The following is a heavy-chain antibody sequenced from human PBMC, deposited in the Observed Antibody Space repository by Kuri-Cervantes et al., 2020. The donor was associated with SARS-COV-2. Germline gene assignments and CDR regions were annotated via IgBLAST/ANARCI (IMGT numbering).Heavy chain of an antibody. J-gene: IGHJ3*02. D-gene: IGHD3-10*01. Sequence: SETLSLTCTVSGYSISSGYYWGWIRQPPGKGLEWIGSIYHSGSTYYDPSLKSRVTISVDTSKNQFSLKLSSVTAADTAVYYCASTRWFGELLPAFDIWGQGTMVTVSS. V-gene: IGHV4-38-2*02. CDR2: IYHSGST. CDR1: GYSISSGYY. CDR3: ASTRWFGELLPAFDI.